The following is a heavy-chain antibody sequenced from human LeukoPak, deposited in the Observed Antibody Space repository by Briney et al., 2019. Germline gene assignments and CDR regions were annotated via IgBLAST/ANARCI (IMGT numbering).Heavy chain of an antibody. CDR3: ARDFWSGYPRYYYYGMDV. J-gene: IGHJ6*02. CDR2: IYTSGST. D-gene: IGHD3-3*01. V-gene: IGHV4-4*07. CDR1: GGSISSYY. Sequence: SETLSLTCAVYGGSISSYYWSWIRQPAGKGLEWIGRIYTSGSTNYNPSLKSRVTMSVDTSKNQFSLKLSSVTAADTAVYYCARDFWSGYPRYYYYGMDVWGQGTTVTVSS.